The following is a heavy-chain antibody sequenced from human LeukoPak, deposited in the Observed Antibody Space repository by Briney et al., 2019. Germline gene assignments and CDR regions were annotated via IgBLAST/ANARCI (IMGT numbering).Heavy chain of an antibody. CDR3: ARDRSSSGWFDP. V-gene: IGHV3-21*01. CDR1: GFTFSSYS. CDR2: ISSSSSYI. Sequence: GGSLRLSCAASGFTFSSYSMNWVRQAPGKGLEWVSSISSSSSYIYYADSVKGRFTISRDNAKNSLYLQMNSLRAEDTAVCYCARDRSSSGWFDPWGQGTLVTVSS. J-gene: IGHJ5*02. D-gene: IGHD6-6*01.